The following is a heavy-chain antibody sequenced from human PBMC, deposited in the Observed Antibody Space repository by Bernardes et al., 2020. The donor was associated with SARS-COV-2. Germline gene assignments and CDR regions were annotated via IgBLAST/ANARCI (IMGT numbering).Heavy chain of an antibody. V-gene: IGHV4-61*01. CDR2: IYYSGST. CDR3: ASLRRPKYDYDSSGYYS. D-gene: IGHD3-22*01. Sequence: SETLSLTCTVSGGSVSSGSYYWSWIRQPPGKGLEWIGYIYYSGSTNYNPSLKSPVTISVDTSKNQFSLKLSSVTAADTAVYYCASLRRPKYDYDSSGYYSWGQGTLVTVSS. CDR1: GGSVSSGSYY. J-gene: IGHJ5*02.